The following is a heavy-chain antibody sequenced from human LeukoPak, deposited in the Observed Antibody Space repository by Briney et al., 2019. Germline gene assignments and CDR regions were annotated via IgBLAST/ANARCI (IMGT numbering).Heavy chain of an antibody. V-gene: IGHV3-23*01. CDR2: ISGSGGST. J-gene: IGHJ3*02. Sequence: GGSLRLSCAASGFTFSSYAMSWVRQAPGKGLEWVSAISGSGGSTYYADSVKGRFTTSRDNSKNTLYLQMNSLRAEDTAVYYCAKGPRSYDFWSGYYVADVFDIWGQGTMVTVSS. D-gene: IGHD3-3*01. CDR1: GFTFSSYA. CDR3: AKGPRSYDFWSGYYVADVFDI.